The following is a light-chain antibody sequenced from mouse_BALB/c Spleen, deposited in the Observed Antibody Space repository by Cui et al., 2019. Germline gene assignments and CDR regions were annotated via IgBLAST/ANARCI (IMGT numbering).Light chain of an antibody. CDR1: SCVSSSY. V-gene: IGKV4-74*01. CDR2: GTS. Sequence: VVLTSSPAIMSASQGERVTLTCTASSCVSSSYLHWYQQRPGSSPKLGIWGTSDLGSGVPARFSGSGSGTSYSLTISSMEAEDAATYYCYQSSRSPFTFGGGTELEIK. CDR3: YQSSRSPFT. J-gene: IGKJ2*01.